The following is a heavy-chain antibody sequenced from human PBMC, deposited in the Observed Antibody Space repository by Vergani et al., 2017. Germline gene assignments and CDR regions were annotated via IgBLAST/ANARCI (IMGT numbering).Heavy chain of an antibody. Sequence: QVQLQESGPGLVKPSQSLSLTCTVSGGSISSGGYYWSWRRQHPGKGLEWIGYFYYSWSTYDNPFLKSRVTISVDTSKDQFSIKRSSVTAADTAVYYGASRSSSWGYYFDDWGQGTLVTVSS. CDR2: FYYSWST. J-gene: IGHJ4*02. CDR1: GGSISSGGYY. D-gene: IGHD6-13*01. V-gene: IGHV4-31*03. CDR3: ASRSSSWGYYFDD.